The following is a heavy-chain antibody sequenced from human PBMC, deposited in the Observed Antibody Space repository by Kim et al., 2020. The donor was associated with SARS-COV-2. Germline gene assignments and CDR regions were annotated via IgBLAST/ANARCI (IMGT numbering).Heavy chain of an antibody. J-gene: IGHJ5*02. V-gene: IGHV6-1*01. CDR3: ARGMNWFDP. Sequence: SQTLSLTCAISGDSVSSSSGTWNWFRQSPSRGLEWLGRAYYRSRWFYDYASSVKSRISIDPDASKNQFSLQLNSVTPEDTAVYYCARGMNWFDPWGQGTLVTVSS. CDR1: GDSVSSSSGT. CDR2: AYYRSRWFY.